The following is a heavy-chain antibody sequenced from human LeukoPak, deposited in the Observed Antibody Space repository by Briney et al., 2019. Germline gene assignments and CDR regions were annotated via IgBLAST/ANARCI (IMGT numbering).Heavy chain of an antibody. CDR2: INHSGST. D-gene: IGHD3-22*01. J-gene: IGHJ4*02. CDR1: GGSFSGYY. V-gene: IGHV4-34*01. CDR3: ARNGVYDSSGYFDY. Sequence: SETLSLTCAVYGGSFSGYYWSWIRQPPGKGLEWIGEINHSGSTNYNPSLKSRVTISVDTSKNQFSLKLSSVTAADTAVYYCARNGVYDSSGYFDYWGQGTLVTVSS.